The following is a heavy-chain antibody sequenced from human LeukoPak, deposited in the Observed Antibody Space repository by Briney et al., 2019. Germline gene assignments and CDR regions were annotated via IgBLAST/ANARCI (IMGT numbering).Heavy chain of an antibody. CDR3: ARYSGGPGDPGGFDS. D-gene: IGHD2-21*01. CDR2: IKQDGSEK. Sequence: GGSLRLSCAASGFTFSTYWMSWVRQAPGKGLEWVANIKQDGSEKYYVDSVKGRFTISRDNAKNSVYLQMNSLRVEDTARYYCARYSGGPGDPGGFDSWGQGTLVTVSS. J-gene: IGHJ4*02. CDR1: GFTFSTYW. V-gene: IGHV3-7*01.